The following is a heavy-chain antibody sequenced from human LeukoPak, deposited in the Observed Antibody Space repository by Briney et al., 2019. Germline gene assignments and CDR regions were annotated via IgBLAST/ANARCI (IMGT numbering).Heavy chain of an antibody. CDR3: ATAKLPHRGSYYGSWCDP. Sequence: ASVTVSCKVSGYTLTELSMHWVRQAPGKGLEWMGGFDPEDGETIYAQKFQGRVTMTEDTSTDTAYMELSSLRSEGTAVYYCATAKLPHRGSYYGSWCDPWGQGTLVTVSS. V-gene: IGHV1-24*01. CDR2: FDPEDGET. D-gene: IGHD1-26*01. J-gene: IGHJ5*02. CDR1: GYTLTELS.